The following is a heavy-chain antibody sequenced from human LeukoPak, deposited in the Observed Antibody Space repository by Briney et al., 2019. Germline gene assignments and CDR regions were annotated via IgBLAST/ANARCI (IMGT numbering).Heavy chain of an antibody. CDR1: GYTFTSYG. V-gene: IGHV1-18*01. Sequence: ASVKVSCKASGYTFTSYGISWVRQAPGQGLEWMGWISAYNGNTNYAQKLQGRVTMTTDTSTSTAYMELRSLRSDDTAVYYCARVGQSGYDYLDFDYWGQGTLVTVSS. J-gene: IGHJ4*02. D-gene: IGHD5-12*01. CDR2: ISAYNGNT. CDR3: ARVGQSGYDYLDFDY.